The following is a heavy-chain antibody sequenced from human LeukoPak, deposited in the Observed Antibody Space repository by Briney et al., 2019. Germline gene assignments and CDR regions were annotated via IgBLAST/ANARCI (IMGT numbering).Heavy chain of an antibody. CDR1: GGTFSSYA. V-gene: IGHV1-69*05. CDR3: ARDGYSSSSGYYYYYMTS. Sequence: SVKVSCKASGGTFSSYAISWVRQAPGQGLEWMGGIIPIFGTANYAQKFQGRVTITTDESTSTAYMELSSLRSEDTAVYYCARDGYSSSSGYYYYYMTSGAKGPRSPSP. D-gene: IGHD6-6*01. CDR2: IIPIFGTA. J-gene: IGHJ6*03.